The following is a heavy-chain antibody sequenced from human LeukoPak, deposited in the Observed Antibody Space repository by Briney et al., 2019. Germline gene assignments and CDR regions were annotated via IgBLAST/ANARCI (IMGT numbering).Heavy chain of an antibody. J-gene: IGHJ4*02. CDR2: INPSGGST. D-gene: IGHD1-1*01. CDR1: GYTFTSYY. CDR3: AREPPSRGTTGTEWVDY. V-gene: IGHV1-46*01. Sequence: ASVKVSCKASGYTFTSYYTHWVRQAPGQGLEWMGIINPSGGSTSYAQKFQGRVTMTRDTSTSTVYMELSSLRSEDTAVYYCAREPPSRGTTGTEWVDYWGQGTLVTVSS.